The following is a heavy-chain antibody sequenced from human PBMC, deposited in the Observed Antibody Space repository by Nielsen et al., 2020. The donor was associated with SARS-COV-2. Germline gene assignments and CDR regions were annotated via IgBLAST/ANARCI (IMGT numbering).Heavy chain of an antibody. V-gene: IGHV3-23*01. Sequence: GESLKISCAASGFTFNIYAMAWVRRAPGRGLQWVTGVSASGGSTYYTDSVKGRFSISRGNSKNTLFLQMHSLRVEDTALYHCAKDGVVRGDALDLWGQGTMVTVSS. CDR3: AKDGVVRGDALDL. D-gene: IGHD3-10*01. CDR2: VSASGGST. J-gene: IGHJ3*01. CDR1: GFTFNIYA.